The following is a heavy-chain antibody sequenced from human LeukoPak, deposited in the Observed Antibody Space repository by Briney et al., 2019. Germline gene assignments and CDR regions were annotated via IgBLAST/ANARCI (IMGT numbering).Heavy chain of an antibody. CDR1: GGSFSGYY. D-gene: IGHD3-10*01. J-gene: IGHJ6*03. V-gene: IGHV4-34*01. CDR3: ARGSPVLLWFGELRYYMDV. CDR2: INHSGST. Sequence: SETLSLTCAVYGGSFSGYYWSWIRQPPGKGLEWIGEINHSGSTNYNPSLKSRVTISVDTSKNQFSLKLSSVTAADTAVYYCARGSPVLLWFGELRYYMDVWGKGTTVTVSS.